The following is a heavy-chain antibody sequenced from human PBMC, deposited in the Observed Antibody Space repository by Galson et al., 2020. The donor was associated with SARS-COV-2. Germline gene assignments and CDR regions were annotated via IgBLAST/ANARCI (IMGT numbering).Heavy chain of an antibody. CDR2: IYWNDDK. CDR3: AHSAPSSLTIFGVVIVKDYFDY. J-gene: IGHJ4*02. D-gene: IGHD3-3*01. CDR1: GFSPTTSGVG. Sequence: ESGPTLVKPTQTLTLTCTFPGFSPTTSGVGVGWIRQPPGKALEWLALIYWNDDKRYSPSLKSRLTITKDTSKNQVVLTMTNMDPVDTATYFCAHSAPSSLTIFGVVIVKDYFDYWGQGTLVTVSS. V-gene: IGHV2-5*01.